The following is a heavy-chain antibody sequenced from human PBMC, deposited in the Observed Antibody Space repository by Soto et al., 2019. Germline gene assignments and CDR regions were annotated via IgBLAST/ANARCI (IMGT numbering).Heavy chain of an antibody. Sequence: EVQLLESGGGLVQPGGSLRLSCAASGFTFSSYAMSWVRQAPGKGLEWVSAISGSGGSTYYADSVKGRFTISRDNSKNTLYLQMNSLRAEDTAVYYCAKYSITIFGVVIGFKGRIDYWGQGTLVTVSS. CDR3: AKYSITIFGVVIGFKGRIDY. CDR1: GFTFSSYA. CDR2: ISGSGGST. D-gene: IGHD3-3*01. V-gene: IGHV3-23*01. J-gene: IGHJ4*02.